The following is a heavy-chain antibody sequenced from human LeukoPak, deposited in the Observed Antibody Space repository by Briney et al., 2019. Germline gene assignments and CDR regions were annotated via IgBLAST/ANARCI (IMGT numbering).Heavy chain of an antibody. D-gene: IGHD1-20*01. J-gene: IGHJ6*02. CDR2: INHSGST. Sequence: SETLSLTCAVYGGSFSGYYWSWIRQPPGKGLEWIGEINHSGSTNYNPSLKSRVTISVDTSKNQFSLKLSSVTAADTAVYYCAGYNWNPINYYYGMDVWGQGTTVTVSS. V-gene: IGHV4-34*01. CDR3: AGYNWNPINYYYGMDV. CDR1: GGSFSGYY.